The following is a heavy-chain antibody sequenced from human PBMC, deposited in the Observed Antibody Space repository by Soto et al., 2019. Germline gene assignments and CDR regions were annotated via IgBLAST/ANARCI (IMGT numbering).Heavy chain of an antibody. CDR2: IKQDGSEK. CDR1: GFTSSSYW. D-gene: IGHD3-16*02. J-gene: IGHJ4*02. CDR3: ATSPGGGTYSYDFDN. V-gene: IGHV3-7*01. Sequence: EAQLVESGGGLVQPGGSLRLSCVASGFTSSSYWMGWVRQAPGKGLEWVANIKQDGSEKNYVDSVKGRFTISRDNAKKSLYLQMNSVNLEDTAVYYCATSPGGGTYSYDFDNWGQGTLVTVSS.